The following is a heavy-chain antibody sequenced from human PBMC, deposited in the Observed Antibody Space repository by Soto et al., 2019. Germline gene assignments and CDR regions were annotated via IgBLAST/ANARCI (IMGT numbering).Heavy chain of an antibody. Sequence: QVQLVQSGAEVKKPGSSVKVSCKASGGTFSSYTISWVRQAPGQGLEWMGRIIPILGIANYAQKFQGRVTIAADKSTSTAYMELSSLRSEDTAVYYCAMEYFSRTSCYRDYWGQGTLVTVSS. CDR3: AMEYFSRTSCYRDY. V-gene: IGHV1-69*02. D-gene: IGHD2-2*02. CDR2: IIPILGIA. CDR1: GGTFSSYT. J-gene: IGHJ4*02.